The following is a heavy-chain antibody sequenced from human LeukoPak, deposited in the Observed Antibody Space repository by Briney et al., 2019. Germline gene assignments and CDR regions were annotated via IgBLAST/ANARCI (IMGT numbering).Heavy chain of an antibody. D-gene: IGHD2-21*02. CDR3: ARRCSGNCYSFDY. J-gene: IGHJ4*02. Sequence: GESLKISCKGSGYSFSSNWIGWVRQMPGKGPEWMGVIYPGDSDTRYSPSFQGQVTISADTSISTAYLQWSSLKASDSAMYYCARRCSGNCYSFDYWGQGSLVTVSS. V-gene: IGHV5-51*01. CDR1: GYSFSSNW. CDR2: IYPGDSDT.